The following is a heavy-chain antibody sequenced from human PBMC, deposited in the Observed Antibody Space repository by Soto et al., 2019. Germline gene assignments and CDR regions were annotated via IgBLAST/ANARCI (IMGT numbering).Heavy chain of an antibody. J-gene: IGHJ4*02. D-gene: IGHD3-3*01. Sequence: PSETLSLTCTVSGGSISSGGYYWSWIRQHPGKGLEWIGYIYYSGSTYYNPSLKSRVTISVDTSKNQFSLKLSSVTAADTAVYYCARLSGGNYDFWSGYWGHFDYWGQGTLVTVSS. CDR2: IYYSGST. V-gene: IGHV4-31*03. CDR3: ARLSGGNYDFWSGYWGHFDY. CDR1: GGSISSGGYY.